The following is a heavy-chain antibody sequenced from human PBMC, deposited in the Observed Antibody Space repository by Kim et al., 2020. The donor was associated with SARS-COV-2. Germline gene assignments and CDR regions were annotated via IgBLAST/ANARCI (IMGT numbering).Heavy chain of an antibody. Sequence: SETLSLTCTVSGGSISSSSHYWGWIRQPPGKGLEWIGSIYYSGSTYYNPSLKSRVTISVDTSKNQFSLKLSSVTAADTAVYYCARWLYDSSGVFDPWGQGTLVTVSS. CDR3: ARWLYDSSGVFDP. D-gene: IGHD3-22*01. J-gene: IGHJ5*02. CDR1: GGSISSSSHY. V-gene: IGHV4-39*07. CDR2: IYYSGST.